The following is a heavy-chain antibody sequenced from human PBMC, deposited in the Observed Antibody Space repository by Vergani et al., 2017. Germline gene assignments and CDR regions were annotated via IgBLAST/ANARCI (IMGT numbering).Heavy chain of an antibody. Sequence: VQLGESGGGVVQPGRSLRLSCAASGFTFSSYAMSWVRKAPGRGLEWVSAISGSGGSTYNADSVKGRFTISRDNSKNSLYLQMNSLRAEDTAVYYCAWVAATPQRFDYWGQGTLVTLSS. D-gene: IGHD2-15*01. CDR2: ISGSGGST. J-gene: IGHJ4*02. CDR1: GFTFSSYA. CDR3: AWVAATPQRFDY. V-gene: IGHV3-23*04.